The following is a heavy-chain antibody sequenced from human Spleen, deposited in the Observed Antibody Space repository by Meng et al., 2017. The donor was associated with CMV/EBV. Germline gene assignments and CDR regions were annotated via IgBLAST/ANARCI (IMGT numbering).Heavy chain of an antibody. Sequence: GGSLRLSCAASGFTFSDYYMSWIRQAPGKGLEWVSYIGRSGSVIYYAESVEGRFTISRDNAKNSLYLQMNSLRAEDTAVYYCASRIVATGRRPGAFDIWGQGTMVTVSS. D-gene: IGHD6-13*01. CDR2: IGRSGSVI. CDR3: ASRIVATGRRPGAFDI. J-gene: IGHJ3*02. CDR1: GFTFSDYY. V-gene: IGHV3-11*01.